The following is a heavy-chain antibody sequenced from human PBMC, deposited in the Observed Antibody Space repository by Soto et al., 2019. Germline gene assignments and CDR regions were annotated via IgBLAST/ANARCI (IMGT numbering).Heavy chain of an antibody. CDR2: MNPNSGNT. Sequence: SAELRSKDRGYCIKGSYMGWARHATGQGLEWMGWMNPNSGNTGYAQKFQGRVTMTRNTSISTAYMELSSLRSEDTAVYYCARERTWTTGMDVWGQGNTVTVSS. CDR3: ARERTWTTGMDV. D-gene: IGHD3-3*01. CDR1: GYCIKGSY. V-gene: IGHV1-8*02. J-gene: IGHJ6*02.